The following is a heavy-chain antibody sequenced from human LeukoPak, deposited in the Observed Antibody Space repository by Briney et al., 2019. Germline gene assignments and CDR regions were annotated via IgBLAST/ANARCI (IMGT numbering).Heavy chain of an antibody. J-gene: IGHJ4*02. CDR1: GGTFSSYA. CDR2: INPNSGNT. D-gene: IGHD2-2*01. Sequence: ASVKVSCKASGGTFSSYAISWVRQAPGQGLEWMGWINPNSGNTGYAQKFQGRVTMTRNTSISTAYMELISLRSEDTAVYYCARGAFQLLLLLYWGQGTLVTVSS. V-gene: IGHV1-8*02. CDR3: ARGAFQLLLLLY.